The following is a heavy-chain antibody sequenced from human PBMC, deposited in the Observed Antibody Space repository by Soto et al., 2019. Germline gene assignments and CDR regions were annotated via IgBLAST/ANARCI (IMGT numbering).Heavy chain of an antibody. V-gene: IGHV4-59*01. CDR3: ARVHLSSGYTAEYFQH. D-gene: IGHD3-22*01. CDR2: IYYSGST. CDR1: GGSISSYY. Sequence: PSETLSLTCTVSGGSISSYYWSWIRQPPGKGLEWIGHIYYSGSTNYNPSLKSRVTISVDTSKNQFSLKLSSVTAADTAVYYCARVHLSSGYTAEYFQHWGQGTLVTVSS. J-gene: IGHJ1*01.